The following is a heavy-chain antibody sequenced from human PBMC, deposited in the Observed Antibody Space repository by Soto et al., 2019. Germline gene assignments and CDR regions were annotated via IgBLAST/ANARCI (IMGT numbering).Heavy chain of an antibody. D-gene: IGHD4-17*01. CDR2: ISGSGGRT. J-gene: IGHJ4*02. CDR1: GFTFSSYA. V-gene: IGHV3-23*01. CDR3: AKGSRSTVTTLDY. Sequence: EVQLLESGGGLVQPGGSLRLSCAASGFTFSSYAMSWVRQAPGKGLEWVSAISGSGGRTYYADSVKGRFTISRDNSKNTLYLQMNSLRADDTAVYYCAKGSRSTVTTLDYWGQGTLVTVSS.